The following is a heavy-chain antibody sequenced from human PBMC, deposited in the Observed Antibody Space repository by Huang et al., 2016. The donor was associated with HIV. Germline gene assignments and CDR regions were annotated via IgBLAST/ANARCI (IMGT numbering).Heavy chain of an antibody. Sequence: EVQLVESGGGLVKPGGSLRLSCAASGFTFSNAWMSWVRQAPGKGLEWVGRIKSKTDGGTTDYAAPVKGRFTISSDDSKNTLYLQMNSLKTEDTAVYYCTTDLDTAMDAFDIWGQGTMVTVSS. CDR3: TTDLDTAMDAFDI. J-gene: IGHJ3*02. D-gene: IGHD5-18*01. CDR1: GFTFSNAW. V-gene: IGHV3-15*01. CDR2: IKSKTDGGTT.